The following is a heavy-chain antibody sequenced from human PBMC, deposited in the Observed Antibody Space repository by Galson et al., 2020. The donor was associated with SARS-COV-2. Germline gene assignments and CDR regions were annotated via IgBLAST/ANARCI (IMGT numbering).Heavy chain of an antibody. CDR3: ARDRWRGSHDS. CDR1: GGSISSHY. Sequence: SETLSLTCTVSGGSISSHYWSWIRQPPGKGLEWIGYLYYSGSTNYKPSLKSRVTILVDSSKNQFSLGLTSVTAADTAVYYCARDRWRGSHDSWGQGTLVTGSS. V-gene: IGHV4-59*11. D-gene: IGHD3-16*01. J-gene: IGHJ4*02. CDR2: LYYSGST.